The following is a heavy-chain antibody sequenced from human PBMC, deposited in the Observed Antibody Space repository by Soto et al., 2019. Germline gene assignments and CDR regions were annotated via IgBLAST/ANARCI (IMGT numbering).Heavy chain of an antibody. D-gene: IGHD3-10*01. CDR1: GVSISSYY. V-gene: IGHV4-59*01. Sequence: SETLSLTCTVSGVSISSYYWSWIRQPPGKGLEWIGYIYYSGSTNYNPSLKSRVTISVDTSKNQFSLKLSSVTAADTAVYYCARGFKIRYYYGSGSDWFDPWGQGTLVTVS. J-gene: IGHJ5*02. CDR3: ARGFKIRYYYGSGSDWFDP. CDR2: IYYSGST.